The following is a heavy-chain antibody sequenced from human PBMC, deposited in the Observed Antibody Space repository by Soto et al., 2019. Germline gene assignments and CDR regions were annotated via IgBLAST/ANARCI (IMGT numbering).Heavy chain of an antibody. CDR3: ARGEIRYGDPRIFDY. CDR1: GGSFSGYY. D-gene: IGHD4-17*01. V-gene: IGHV4-34*01. J-gene: IGHJ4*02. CDR2: INHSGST. Sequence: SETLSLTCAVYGGSFSGYYWSWIRQPPGKGLEWIGEINHSGSTNYNPSLKSRVTISVDTSKNQFSLKLSSVTAADTAVYYCARGEIRYGDPRIFDYWGQGTLVTVSS.